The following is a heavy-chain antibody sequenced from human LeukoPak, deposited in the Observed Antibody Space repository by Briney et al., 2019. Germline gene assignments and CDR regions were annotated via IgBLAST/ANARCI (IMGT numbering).Heavy chain of an antibody. CDR2: IHYSGST. J-gene: IGHJ4*02. CDR1: DGSISSYY. CDR3: ARGGSSSSWPFYY. D-gene: IGHD6-13*01. Sequence: PSETLSFTCTVSDGSISSYYWSWIRQPPGKELEWIGYIHYSGSTNYNPSLKSRVTMSVDTSKNQFSLKLTSVTAADTAVYYCARGGSSSSWPFYYWGQGTLVTVSS. V-gene: IGHV4-59*01.